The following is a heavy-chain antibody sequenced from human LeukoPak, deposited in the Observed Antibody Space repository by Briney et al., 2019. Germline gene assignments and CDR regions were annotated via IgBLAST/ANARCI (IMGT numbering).Heavy chain of an antibody. CDR1: GFTFSSYG. V-gene: IGHV3-33*06. Sequence: GGSLRLSCAASGFTFSSYGMHWVRQAPGKGLEWVAVIWYDGSNKYYADSVRGRLTISRDNSKNTVYLQMNSLRAEDTALYYCVKGSNTYSSTSYWHFDLWGRGTLVTVSS. CDR3: VKGSNTYSSTSYWHFDL. CDR2: IWYDGSNK. J-gene: IGHJ2*01. D-gene: IGHD6-13*01.